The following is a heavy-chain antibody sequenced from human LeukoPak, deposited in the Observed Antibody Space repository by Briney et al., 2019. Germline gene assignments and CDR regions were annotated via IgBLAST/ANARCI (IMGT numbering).Heavy chain of an antibody. V-gene: IGHV3-23*01. D-gene: IGHD3-10*01. CDR2: ISGSGGST. J-gene: IGHJ5*02. CDR3: ARSRFGDSARFDP. Sequence: PGGSLRLSCAASGFTFSNYAMSWVRQAPGKGLEWVSGISGSGGSTYYADSVKGRFTISRDNSKNTLYLQMNSLRVEDTAVYYCARSRFGDSARFDPWGQGTLVTVSS. CDR1: GFTFSNYA.